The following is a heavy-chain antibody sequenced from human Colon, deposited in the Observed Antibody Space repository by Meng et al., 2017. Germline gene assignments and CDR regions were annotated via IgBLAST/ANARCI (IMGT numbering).Heavy chain of an antibody. D-gene: IGHD1-1*01. J-gene: IGHJ4*02. CDR2: IDHSGTT. CDR1: GGSISSGGYY. Sequence: QVQLQESGPGLVKPSQTLSLTCTVSGGSISSGGYYWSWIRQHPGKGLEWIGYIDHSGTTYDNPSLKSRVVISVDRSKNQFSLNLSSVTAADTAVYYCGRDQGRQLINHWGQGTLVTVSS. V-gene: IGHV4-31*03. CDR3: GRDQGRQLINH.